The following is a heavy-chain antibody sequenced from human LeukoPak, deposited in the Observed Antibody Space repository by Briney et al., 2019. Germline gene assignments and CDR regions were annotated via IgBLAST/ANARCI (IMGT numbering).Heavy chain of an antibody. CDR2: ISWNSGSI. D-gene: IGHD3-10*01. V-gene: IGHV3-9*01. Sequence: GGSLRLSCAASGFTFDDYAMHWVRQAPGKGLEWVSGISWNSGSIGYADSVKGRFTISRDNAKNSLYLQMNSLRAEDTALYYCAKDGYGSGSTYFDYCGQGTLVTVSS. CDR3: AKDGYGSGSTYFDY. J-gene: IGHJ4*02. CDR1: GFTFDDYA.